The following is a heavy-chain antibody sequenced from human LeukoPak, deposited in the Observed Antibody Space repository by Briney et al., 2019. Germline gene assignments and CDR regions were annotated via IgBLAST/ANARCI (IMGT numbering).Heavy chain of an antibody. CDR2: ISWNSGSI. CDR3: ARAASSSWYQFDY. V-gene: IGHV3-9*01. CDR1: GFTFDDYA. J-gene: IGHJ4*02. D-gene: IGHD6-13*01. Sequence: GGSLRLSCAASGFTFDDYAMHWVRQAPGKGLEWVSGISWNSGSIGYADSVKGRFTISRDNAKNSLYLQMNSLRAEDTAVYHCARAASSSWYQFDYWGQGTLVTVSS.